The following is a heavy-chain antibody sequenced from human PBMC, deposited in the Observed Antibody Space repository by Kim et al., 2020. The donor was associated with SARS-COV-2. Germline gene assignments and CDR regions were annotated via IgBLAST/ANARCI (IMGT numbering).Heavy chain of an antibody. J-gene: IGHJ4*02. CDR3: ASFDSNTREADY. Sequence: SETLSLTCTVSGGSISSSSYYWGWIRQPPGKGLEWIESIYYSGSTYYNPSLKSRVTISVDTSKNQFSLKLSSVTAADTALYYCASFDSNTREADYWGQGTLVTVSS. V-gene: IGHV4-39*01. CDR1: GGSISSSSYY. D-gene: IGHD6-13*01. CDR2: IYYSGST.